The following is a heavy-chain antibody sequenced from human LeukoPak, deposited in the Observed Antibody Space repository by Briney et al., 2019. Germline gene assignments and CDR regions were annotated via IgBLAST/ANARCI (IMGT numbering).Heavy chain of an antibody. J-gene: IGHJ3*02. D-gene: IGHD3-22*01. Sequence: PGGSLRLSCVASGFTFSTYSMSWVRQAPGKGLECVSYISSGSDAIEYADSAKGRFTISRDDAKNSLFLQMNSLRAEDTAVYYCARGQPLPDDSSGPALLDIWGQGTMVTVSS. CDR3: ARGQPLPDDSSGPALLDI. V-gene: IGHV3-48*04. CDR2: ISSGSDAI. CDR1: GFTFSTYS.